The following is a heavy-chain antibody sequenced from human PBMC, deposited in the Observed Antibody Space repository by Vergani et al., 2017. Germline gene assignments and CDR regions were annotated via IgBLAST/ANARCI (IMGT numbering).Heavy chain of an antibody. CDR2: IYYSGST. CDR3: ARHGYCSSTSCCLGSFWDI. CDR1: GGPISSSSYY. V-gene: IGHV4-39*01. J-gene: IGHJ3*02. D-gene: IGHD2-2*03. Sequence: QLQLQESGPGLVKPSETLSLTCTVSGGPISSSSYYWGWIRQPPGKGLEWFGSIYYSGSTYYNPSLKSRVTISVDTSKNQFSLKLSSVTAADTAVYYCARHGYCSSTSCCLGSFWDIWGQGTMVTVSS.